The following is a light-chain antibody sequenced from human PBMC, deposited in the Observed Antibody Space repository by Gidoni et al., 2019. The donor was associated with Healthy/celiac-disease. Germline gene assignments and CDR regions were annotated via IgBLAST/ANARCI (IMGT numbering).Light chain of an antibody. Sequence: EIVLTQSPATLSLSPGERATLSCRASQSVSSYLAWYQQKPGQAPRLLIYDASNRATGIPARFRGSGSGTDFTLTISSLEPEDFAVYYCQQSSNWPTFGGGTKVEIK. CDR1: QSVSSY. CDR3: QQSSNWPT. J-gene: IGKJ4*01. CDR2: DAS. V-gene: IGKV3-11*01.